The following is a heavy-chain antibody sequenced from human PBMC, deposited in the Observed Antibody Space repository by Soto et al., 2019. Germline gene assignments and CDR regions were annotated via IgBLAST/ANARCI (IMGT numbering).Heavy chain of an antibody. D-gene: IGHD4-17*01. V-gene: IGHV1-18*04. Sequence: ASVKVSCKASGYTFTSYGISWVRQAPGQGLEWMGWISAYNGNTNYAQKLQGRVTMTTDTSTSTAYMELRSLRSDDTAVYYCARERTTVTTTALFGRRYYYYGMDVWGQGTTVTVSS. J-gene: IGHJ6*02. CDR1: GYTFTSYG. CDR2: ISAYNGNT. CDR3: ARERTTVTTTALFGRRYYYYGMDV.